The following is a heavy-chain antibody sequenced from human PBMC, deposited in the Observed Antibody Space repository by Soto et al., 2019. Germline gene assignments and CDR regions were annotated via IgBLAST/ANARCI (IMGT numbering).Heavy chain of an antibody. D-gene: IGHD3-16*02. CDR3: AKPLTFGGVIDPDYYFDY. V-gene: IGHV3-30*18. CDR2: ISYDGSNK. Sequence: GGSLRLSCAASGFTFSSYGMHWVRQAPGKGLEWVAVISYDGSNKYYADSAKGRFTISRDNSKNTLYLQMNSLRAADTAVYYCAKPLTFGGVIDPDYYFDYWGQGTLVTVSS. J-gene: IGHJ4*02. CDR1: GFTFSSYG.